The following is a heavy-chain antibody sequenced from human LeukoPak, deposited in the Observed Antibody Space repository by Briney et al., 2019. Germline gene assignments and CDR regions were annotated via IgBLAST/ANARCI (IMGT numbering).Heavy chain of an antibody. V-gene: IGHV3-23*01. Sequence: GGSLRLSCAASGFTFNSYAMSWVRRAPGNGLEWVSAISGSGVGTYYADSVKGRFTVSRDNSKNTLYLQMNSLRAEATAVYYCAKSHSSGWYYDAFDIWGQGTMVTVSS. CDR3: AKSHSSGWYYDAFDI. CDR1: GFTFNSYA. D-gene: IGHD6-19*01. J-gene: IGHJ3*02. CDR2: ISGSGVGT.